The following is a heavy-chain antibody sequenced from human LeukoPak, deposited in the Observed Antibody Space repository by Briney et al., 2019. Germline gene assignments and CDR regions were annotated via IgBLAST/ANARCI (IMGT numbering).Heavy chain of an antibody. Sequence: SETLSLTCTVSGGSISSYYWSWIRQPPGKGLEWIAYIHDSGSTNYNPSLKSRVTISVDTSKNQFSLKLSSVTAADTAVYYCARDAYYYDSSGYQVDAFDIWGQGTMVTVSS. V-gene: IGHV4-59*01. J-gene: IGHJ3*02. CDR1: GGSISSYY. CDR2: IHDSGST. D-gene: IGHD3-22*01. CDR3: ARDAYYYDSSGYQVDAFDI.